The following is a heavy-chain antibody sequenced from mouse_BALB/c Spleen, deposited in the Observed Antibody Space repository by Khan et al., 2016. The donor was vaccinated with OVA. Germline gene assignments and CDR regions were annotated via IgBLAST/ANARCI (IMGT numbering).Heavy chain of an antibody. D-gene: IGHD1-1*01. CDR1: GFTFSTYG. J-gene: IGHJ3*01. CDR3: ARLAYYYDSGGFAY. CDR2: VSTGGGYT. Sequence: EVHLVESGGDLVKPGGSLKLSCAASGFTFSTYGMSWVRQTPDKRLEWVATVSTGGGYTYYPDSVKGRFTISRDNAKNTLYLQMSSLKSEDTAMFYCARLAYYYDSGGFAYWGQGTLVTVSA. V-gene: IGHV5-6*01.